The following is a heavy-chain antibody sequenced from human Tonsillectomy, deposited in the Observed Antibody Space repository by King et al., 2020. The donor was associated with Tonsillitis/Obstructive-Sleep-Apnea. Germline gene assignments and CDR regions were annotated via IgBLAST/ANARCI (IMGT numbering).Heavy chain of an antibody. D-gene: IGHD3-22*01. CDR2: ISAYNGDT. CDR1: GYTFTTYG. V-gene: IGHV1-18*01. CDR3: ARDSRSHYYDTSGYYTFEY. Sequence: QLVQSGAEVKKPGASVKVSCKASGYTFTTYGISWVRQAPGQGLEWMGWISAYNGDTNYAQKLQDRVTMTTDTSTSTAYMEVRSLRSDDTAVYYCARDSRSHYYDTSGYYTFEYWGQGTLVTVPS. J-gene: IGHJ4*02.